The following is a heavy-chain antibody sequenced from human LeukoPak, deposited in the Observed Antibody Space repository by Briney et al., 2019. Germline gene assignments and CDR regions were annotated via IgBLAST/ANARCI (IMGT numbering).Heavy chain of an antibody. CDR1: GGSISSYY. J-gene: IGHJ6*03. CDR2: IYTSGST. CDR3: ARASNFCSGGSCYSRRSDTYYYYMDV. Sequence: PSETLSLTCTVSGGSISSYYWSWIRQPAGKGLEWIGRIYTSGSTNYNPSLKSRVTMSVDTSKNQFSLKLSSVTAADTAVYYCARASNFCSGGSCYSRRSDTYYYYMDVRGKGTTVTVSS. D-gene: IGHD2-15*01. V-gene: IGHV4-4*07.